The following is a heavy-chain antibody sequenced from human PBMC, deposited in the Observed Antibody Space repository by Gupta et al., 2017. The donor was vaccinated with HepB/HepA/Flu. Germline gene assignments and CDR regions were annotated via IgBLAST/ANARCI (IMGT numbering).Heavy chain of an antibody. CDR3: ARAYYDFWTGSAQRYYFDY. V-gene: IGHV1-18*01. D-gene: IGHD3-3*01. CDR1: GYTFTTYG. CDR2: ITTYNGNT. Sequence: QVQLVQSGTEVKKPRASVKVSCEASGYTFTTYGISWVRQAPGQGLEWMGWITTYNGNTKYAQKFQGRVTRTTDTSTNTAYMELRSLRSDDTAVYFCARAYYDFWTGSAQRYYFDYWGQGTLVTVSS. J-gene: IGHJ4*02.